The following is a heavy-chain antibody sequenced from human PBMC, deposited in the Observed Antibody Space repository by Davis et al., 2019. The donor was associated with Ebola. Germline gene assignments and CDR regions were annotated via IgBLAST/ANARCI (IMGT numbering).Heavy chain of an antibody. CDR1: GASVSSNTAA. CDR3: ARDPPYDQGYDY. J-gene: IGHJ4*02. Sequence: SQTLSLTCAISGASVSSNTAAWNWIRQSPSRGLEWLGRTYYRSKWFVDYAVSVKSRMTINSDTSKNQFSLQLSSVTPEDTAVYYCARDPPYDQGYDYWGQGILVTVSS. V-gene: IGHV6-1*01. D-gene: IGHD3-22*01. CDR2: TYYRSKWFV.